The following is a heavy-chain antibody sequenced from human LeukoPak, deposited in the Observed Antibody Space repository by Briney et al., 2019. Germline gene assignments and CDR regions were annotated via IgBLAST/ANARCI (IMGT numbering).Heavy chain of an antibody. D-gene: IGHD3-22*01. CDR2: IKQDGSEK. J-gene: IGHJ1*01. CDR3: ATYSSGNGREFQH. Sequence: PGGSLRLSCAASGFTFSSYGMHWVRQAPGKGLEWVANIKQDGSEKYYADSVKGRFTISRDTAKNSLYLQMNSLRAEDTAVYYCATYSSGNGREFQHWGQGTLVTVSS. CDR1: GFTFSSYG. V-gene: IGHV3-7*01.